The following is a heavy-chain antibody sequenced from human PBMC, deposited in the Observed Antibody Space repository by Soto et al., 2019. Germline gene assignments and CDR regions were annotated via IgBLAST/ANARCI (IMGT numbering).Heavy chain of an antibody. CDR3: AKRVKEYGSGSYSWFDP. CDR1: GFTFSSYA. D-gene: IGHD3-10*01. Sequence: PGGSLRLSCAASGFTFSSYAMSWVRQAPGKGLEWVSAISGSGGSTYYADSVKGRFTISRDNSKNTLYLQMNSLRAEDTAVYYCAKRVKEYGSGSYSWFDPWGQGTLVTVSS. V-gene: IGHV3-23*01. J-gene: IGHJ5*02. CDR2: ISGSGGST.